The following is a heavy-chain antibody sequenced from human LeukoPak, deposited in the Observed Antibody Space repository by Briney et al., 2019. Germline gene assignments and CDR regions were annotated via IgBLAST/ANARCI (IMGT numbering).Heavy chain of an antibody. Sequence: ASVKVSFKASGYTFTSYYIHWVRRAPGQGLEWMGVVNPSVGSTTYAQKFQGRVTMTRDTSTSTVYMEMSTLGSEDTAVYYCARVSGVGLYGSGSYSPSPFDYWGQGTLVTVSS. CDR3: ARVSGVGLYGSGSYSPSPFDY. J-gene: IGHJ4*02. CDR2: VNPSVGST. D-gene: IGHD3-10*01. CDR1: GYTFTSYY. V-gene: IGHV1-46*01.